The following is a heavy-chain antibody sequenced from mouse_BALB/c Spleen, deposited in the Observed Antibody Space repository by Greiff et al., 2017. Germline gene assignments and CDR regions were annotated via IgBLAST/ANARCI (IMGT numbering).Heavy chain of an antibody. CDR1: GYSFTGYY. V-gene: IGHV1S34*01. CDR3: ARSPTTVVAVDY. J-gene: IGHJ2*01. CDR2: ISCDNGAT. Sequence: LVKTGASVKISCKASGYSFTGYYMHWVKQSHGKSLEWIGYISCDNGATSYNQKFKGKAAFTVDTSSSTAYMQFNSLTSEDSAVYYCARSPTTVVAVDYWGQGTTLTVSA. D-gene: IGHD1-1*01.